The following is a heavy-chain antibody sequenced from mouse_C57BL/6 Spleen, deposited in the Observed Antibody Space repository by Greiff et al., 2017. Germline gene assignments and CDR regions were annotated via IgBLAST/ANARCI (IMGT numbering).Heavy chain of an antibody. V-gene: IGHV1-72*01. CDR3: ARVYGSSYWYFDV. D-gene: IGHD1-1*01. CDR1: GYTFTSYW. J-gene: IGHJ1*03. CDR2: IDPNSGGT. Sequence: VKLQESGAELVKPGASVKLSCKASGYTFTSYWMHWVKQRPGRGLEWIGRIDPNSGGTKYNAKFKSKATLTVDKPSSTAYMQLSSLTSEDSAVYYCARVYGSSYWYFDVWGKGTTVTVAS.